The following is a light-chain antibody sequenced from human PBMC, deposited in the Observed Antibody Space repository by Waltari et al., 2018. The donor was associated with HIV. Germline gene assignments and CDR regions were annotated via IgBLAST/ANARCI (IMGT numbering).Light chain of an antibody. J-gene: IGKJ1*01. CDR2: AAT. CDR1: QSISNY. Sequence: DIQMTQSPSSLSTSVGDRVTITCRASQSISNYLNWYQQKAGRAPKLLIYAATTWQRGVPSRFTGSGSGTDFSLTISSLQPEDFAIYYCQQSDTTPWTFGQGTKVDLK. CDR3: QQSDTTPWT. V-gene: IGKV1-39*01.